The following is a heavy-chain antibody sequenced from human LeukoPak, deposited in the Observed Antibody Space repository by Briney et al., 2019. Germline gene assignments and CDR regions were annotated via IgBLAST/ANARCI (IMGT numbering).Heavy chain of an antibody. J-gene: IGHJ6*03. CDR1: GGSFSGYY. Sequence: SETLSLTCAVYGGSFSGYYWSWIRQPPGKGLEWIGEITHSGSTNYNPSLKSRVTISVDTSKNQFSLKLSSVTAADTAVYYCARGFPLMVRGVISRLVYMDVWGKGTTVTVSS. D-gene: IGHD3-10*01. CDR2: ITHSGST. CDR3: ARGFPLMVRGVISRLVYMDV. V-gene: IGHV4-34*01.